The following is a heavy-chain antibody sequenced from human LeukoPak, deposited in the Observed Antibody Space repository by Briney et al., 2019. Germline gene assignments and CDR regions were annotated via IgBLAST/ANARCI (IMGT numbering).Heavy chain of an antibody. V-gene: IGHV3-30*02. CDR1: GFPFSSYG. D-gene: IGHD4-11*01. CDR2: MPYDGSDK. Sequence: GGSLRLSCAASGFPFSSYGMHWVRQAPGKGLEWVAFMPYDGSDKFYADSVKGRFTISRDNSKNSLYLQMNSLRAEDRAVYYCAAMTSVTTGDYWGQGTLVTVSS. J-gene: IGHJ4*02. CDR3: AAMTSVTTGDY.